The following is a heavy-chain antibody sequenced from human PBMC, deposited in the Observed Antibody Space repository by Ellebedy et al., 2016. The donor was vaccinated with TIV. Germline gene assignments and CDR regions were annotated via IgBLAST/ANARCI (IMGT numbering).Heavy chain of an antibody. CDR3: ARDPDYSNREYYFDY. CDR2: ISPSGGST. D-gene: IGHD4-11*01. J-gene: IGHJ4*02. CDR1: GYTFTNYY. V-gene: IGHV1-46*01. Sequence: AASVKVSCKASGYTFTNYYMHCLRQAPGQGLEWMGIISPSGGSTSYAQKFQGRVTMTRDTSTSTVYMELSSLRSEDTAVYYCARDPDYSNREYYFDYWGQGTLVTVSS.